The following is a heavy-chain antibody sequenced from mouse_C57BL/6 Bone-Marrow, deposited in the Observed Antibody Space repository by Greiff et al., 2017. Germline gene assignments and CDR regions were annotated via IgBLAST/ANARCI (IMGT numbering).Heavy chain of an antibody. CDR2: IYPGSGST. CDR3: ARPYYSNYWYFDV. V-gene: IGHV1-55*01. J-gene: IGHJ1*03. CDR1: GYTFTSYW. D-gene: IGHD2-5*01. Sequence: QVQLQQPGAELVKPGASVKMSCKASGYTFTSYWITWVKQRPGQGLEWIGDIYPGSGSTNYNEKFKSKDTLTVDTSSSTAYMQLSSLTSEASAVYYCARPYYSNYWYFDVWGTGTTVTVSS.